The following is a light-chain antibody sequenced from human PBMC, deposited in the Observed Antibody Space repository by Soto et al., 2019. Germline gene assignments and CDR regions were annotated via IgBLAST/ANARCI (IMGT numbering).Light chain of an antibody. V-gene: IGLV2-8*01. J-gene: IGLJ3*02. CDR1: SSDVGAYKY. CDR3: PSYVGYDIWV. Sequence: QSALTQPPSASGSPGPSVTISCTGTSSDVGAYKYVSWYQQYPGKAPKLMIYEVTKRPSGVPDRFSGSKSGNTASLTVSGLQAEDEAAYYCPSYVGYDIWVSGGGTQLTVL. CDR2: EVT.